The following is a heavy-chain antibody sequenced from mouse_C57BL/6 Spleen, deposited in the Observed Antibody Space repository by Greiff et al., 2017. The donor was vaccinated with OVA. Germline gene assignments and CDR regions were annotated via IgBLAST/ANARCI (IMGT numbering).Heavy chain of an antibody. J-gene: IGHJ2*01. D-gene: IGHD2-5*01. CDR3: TRPYSNHFDY. CDR1: GYTFTDYE. CDR2: IDPETGGT. Sequence: VKVVESGAELVRPGASVTLSCKASGYTFTDYEMHWVKQTPVHGLEWIGAIDPETGGTAYNQKFKGKAILTADKSSSTAYMELRSLTSEDSAVYYCTRPYSNHFDYWGQGTTLTVSS. V-gene: IGHV1-15*01.